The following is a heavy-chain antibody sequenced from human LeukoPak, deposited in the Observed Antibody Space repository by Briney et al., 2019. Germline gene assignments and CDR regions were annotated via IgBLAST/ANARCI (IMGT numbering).Heavy chain of an antibody. CDR2: ISYDGSNK. Sequence: GGSLRLSCAASGFTFSSYAMHWVRQAPGKGLEWVAVISYDGSNKYYADSVKGRFTISRDNSKNTLYLQMNSLRAEDTAVYYCVKGHRLVVVIPFADYWGQGTLVTVSS. D-gene: IGHD3-22*01. V-gene: IGHV3-30-3*01. CDR3: VKGHRLVVVIPFADY. J-gene: IGHJ4*02. CDR1: GFTFSSYA.